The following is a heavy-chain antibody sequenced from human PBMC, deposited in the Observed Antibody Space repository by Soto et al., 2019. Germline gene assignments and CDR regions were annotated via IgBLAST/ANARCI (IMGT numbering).Heavy chain of an antibody. CDR3: ATSYDSGFDP. D-gene: IGHD5-12*01. V-gene: IGHV1-18*04. Sequence: QIQLVQSGAEVKKPGASVRVSCKASSYAFSNYGISWIRQAPGLGLEWMGWISPYNGNTDYAQSLQGRVTMTTDTSTNTAYMELRSLTSDDTAVYYCATSYDSGFDPWGQGTLVTVSS. CDR2: ISPYNGNT. J-gene: IGHJ5*02. CDR1: SYAFSNYG.